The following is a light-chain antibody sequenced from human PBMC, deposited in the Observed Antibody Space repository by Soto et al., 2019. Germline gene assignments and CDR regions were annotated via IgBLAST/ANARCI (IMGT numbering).Light chain of an antibody. V-gene: IGKV3-20*01. CDR3: QQHGISRVRT. CDR1: QSVTSSY. J-gene: IGKJ1*01. Sequence: EIVLTQVPGTVSLSAAERATLSCRASQSVTSSYLAWYQQKPGQAPRLLIYAAYSRAAGIPDRFSGSGSGTEFTLTISRLEPEDFAMYYCQQHGISRVRTFGQGTQVEVK. CDR2: AAY.